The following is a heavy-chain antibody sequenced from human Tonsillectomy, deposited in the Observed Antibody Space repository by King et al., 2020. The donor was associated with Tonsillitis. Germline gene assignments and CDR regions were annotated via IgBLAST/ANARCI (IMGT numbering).Heavy chain of an antibody. CDR1: GFTFSSYW. J-gene: IGHJ4*02. Sequence: VQLVESGGGLVQPGGSLRLSCAASGFTFSSYWMHWVRQAPGKGLVWVSRINSDGSSTSYADSVKGRFTISRDNAKNTLYLQMNSLRAEDTAVYYCAREESYYYDSSGYYLFDYWGQGTLVTVSS. CDR3: AREESYYYDSSGYYLFDY. V-gene: IGHV3-74*01. CDR2: INSDGSST. D-gene: IGHD3-22*01.